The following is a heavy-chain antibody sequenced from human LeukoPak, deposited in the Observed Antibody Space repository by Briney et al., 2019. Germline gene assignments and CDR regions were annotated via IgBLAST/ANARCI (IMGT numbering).Heavy chain of an antibody. D-gene: IGHD3-10*01. CDR3: ARDFRYGSGGRYWFDP. CDR2: IYYSGST. CDR1: GGSISSGGYY. V-gene: IGHV4-31*03. J-gene: IGHJ5*02. Sequence: PSETLSLTCTVSGGSISSGGYYWSWIRQHPGKGLEWIGYIYYSGSTYYNPSLKSRVTISVDTSKNQFSLRLSSVTAADTAVYYCARDFRYGSGGRYWFDPWGQGTLVTVSS.